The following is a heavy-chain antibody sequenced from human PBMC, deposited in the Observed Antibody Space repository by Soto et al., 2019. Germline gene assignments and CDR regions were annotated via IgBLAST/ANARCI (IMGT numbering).Heavy chain of an antibody. Sequence: ASVKVSCKASGYTFTGYSMHWVRQAPGQGLKWMGWINPNRGVTNYAQKFQGWVTMTRDTSISTAYMELRRLRSDDTAVYYCAKGVLSAWDYRMDFLDQGTTVTVSS. V-gene: IGHV1-2*04. D-gene: IGHD2-8*01. CDR1: GYTFTGYS. CDR3: AKGVLSAWDYRMDF. J-gene: IGHJ6*02. CDR2: INPNRGVT.